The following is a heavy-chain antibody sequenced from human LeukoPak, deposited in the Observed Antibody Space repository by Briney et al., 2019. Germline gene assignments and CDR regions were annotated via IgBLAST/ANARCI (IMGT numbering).Heavy chain of an antibody. Sequence: PGGSLRLSCAASGFTFSTYGMHWVRQAPGKGLEWVTVISDDARDQYYVDSVKGRFTISRDNLKNTVFLQMTSMRPEDTAVYYCAKDADIYGSQYYFGHWGQGTPVTVSS. J-gene: IGHJ4*02. CDR3: AKDADIYGSQYYFGH. CDR2: ISDDARDQ. D-gene: IGHD5-18*01. V-gene: IGHV3-30*18. CDR1: GFTFSTYG.